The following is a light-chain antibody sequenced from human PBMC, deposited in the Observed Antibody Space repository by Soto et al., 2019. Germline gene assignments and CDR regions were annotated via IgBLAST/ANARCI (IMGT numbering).Light chain of an antibody. CDR2: AAS. CDR3: QQSFTTPRT. V-gene: IGKV1-39*01. J-gene: IGKJ1*01. Sequence: DIQLTQSPSSLSASVGDRLTITCRASQSISSYLNWYRQTPGKAPKVLIFAASNLQSGIPSRFSGSGSGTDFTLIITSLQPEDFATYYCQQSFTTPRTFGQGTRVEIK. CDR1: QSISSY.